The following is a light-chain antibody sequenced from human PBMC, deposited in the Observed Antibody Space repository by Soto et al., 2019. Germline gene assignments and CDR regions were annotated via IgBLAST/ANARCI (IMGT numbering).Light chain of an antibody. V-gene: IGKV3-20*01. CDR2: GAS. CDR3: QQYGSSPWT. J-gene: IGKJ1*01. CDR1: QSVSSNY. Sequence: EIVLTQSPGTLSLSPGERGTLSCRASQSVSSNYLAWYQQKPGQAPRLLIYGASSRATGIPDRFSGSGSGTDFTLTISRLEPEDFAVYYCQQYGSSPWTFGQGTKVEIE.